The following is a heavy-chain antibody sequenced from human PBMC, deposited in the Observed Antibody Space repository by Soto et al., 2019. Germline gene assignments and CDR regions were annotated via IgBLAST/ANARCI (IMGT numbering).Heavy chain of an antibody. Sequence: ASVEVSCKASEYTFTSYTMHWVRQAPGQRLEWMGWINGGNGNTKYSQKFQGRVTITRDTSASTAYMELSSLRSDDTAVYYCARELQGLYYFDYWGQGTLVTVSS. V-gene: IGHV1-3*01. J-gene: IGHJ4*02. D-gene: IGHD4-4*01. CDR3: ARELQGLYYFDY. CDR1: EYTFTSYT. CDR2: INGGNGNT.